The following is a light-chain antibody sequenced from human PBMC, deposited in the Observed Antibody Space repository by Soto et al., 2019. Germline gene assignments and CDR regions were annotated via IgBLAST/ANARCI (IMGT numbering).Light chain of an antibody. CDR1: SSDVGGFNY. CDR3: SSYSSGTTRVV. CDR2: DVN. Sequence: QSALTQPASVSGSPGQSITISCTGTSSDVGGFNYVSWYQHHPGKAPKLMVCDVNNRPSGVSSRFSGSKSGNTASLTISGLQDEDEADYYCSSYSSGTTRVVFGGGTQLTVL. V-gene: IGLV2-14*03. J-gene: IGLJ2*01.